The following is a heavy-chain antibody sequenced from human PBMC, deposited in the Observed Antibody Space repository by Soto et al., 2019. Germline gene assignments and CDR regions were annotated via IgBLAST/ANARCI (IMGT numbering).Heavy chain of an antibody. V-gene: IGHV4-34*02. J-gene: IGHJ4*02. CDR2: INHSGNT. CDR3: VRGQWLPRGEY. D-gene: IGHD6-19*01. Sequence: QVQLQQWGAGMLKSSETLSLTCAVYGGSFSGYFWTWIRQPPGKGLEWVGEINHSGNTNYNPSLKSRVTISVDTSENEFSLRLTSVTAADTAVYYCVRGQWLPRGEYWGQGTLVTVSS. CDR1: GGSFSGYF.